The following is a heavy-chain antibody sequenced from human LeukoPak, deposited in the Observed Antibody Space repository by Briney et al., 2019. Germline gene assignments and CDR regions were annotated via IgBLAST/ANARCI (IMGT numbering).Heavy chain of an antibody. D-gene: IGHD3-3*01. CDR1: GFTFSSYG. CDR2: ISYDGSNK. CDR3: AKGGWRITRFFDI. V-gene: IGHV3-30*18. J-gene: IGHJ3*02. Sequence: GGSLRLSCAASGFTFSSYGMHWVRQAPGKGLEWVAVISYDGSNKYYADSVKGRFTISRDNSKNTLYLQMNSLRAEDTAVYYCAKGGWRITRFFDIWGQGTMVTVSS.